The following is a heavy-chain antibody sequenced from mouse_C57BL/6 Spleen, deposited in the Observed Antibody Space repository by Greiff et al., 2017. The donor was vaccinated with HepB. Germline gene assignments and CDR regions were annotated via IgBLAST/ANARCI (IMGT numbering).Heavy chain of an antibody. CDR2: INPSTGGT. CDR1: GYSFTGYY. D-gene: IGHD2-1*01. J-gene: IGHJ1*03. CDR3: AVTDWYFDV. Sequence: EVKLVESGPELVKPGASVKISCKASGYSFTGYYMNWVKQSPEKSLEWIGEINPSTGGTTYNQKFKAKATLTVDKSSSTAYMQLKSLTSEDSAVYYCAVTDWYFDVWGTGTTVTVSS. V-gene: IGHV1-42*01.